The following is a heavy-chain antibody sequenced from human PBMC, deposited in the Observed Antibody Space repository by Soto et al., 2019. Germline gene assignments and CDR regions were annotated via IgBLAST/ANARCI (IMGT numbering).Heavy chain of an antibody. CDR3: ARGDYYYAMDV. V-gene: IGHV3-30-3*01. J-gene: IGHJ6*02. CDR2: ISYDGSNK. Sequence: QVQMVESGGGVVQPGRSLRLSCAASGFTFSSYVIYWVRQAPGKGLEWVAAISYDGSNKYYADSVKGRFTISRDNSKNTLFLQMNSLRAEDTAVYYCARGDYYYAMDVWGQGTTVTVSS. CDR1: GFTFSSYV.